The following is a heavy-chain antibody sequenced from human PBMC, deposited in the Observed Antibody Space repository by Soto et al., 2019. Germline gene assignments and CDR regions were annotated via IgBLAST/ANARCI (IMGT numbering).Heavy chain of an antibody. D-gene: IGHD3-22*01. Sequence: QVQLVQSGAEVKKPGASVKVSCKASGYTFTSYDINWVRQATGQGLEWMGWMNPNSGNTGYAQKFQGRVTRTRNTSISTAYMELSSLRSEDTAVYYCARLGYYDSSGYYPIFDYWGQGTLVTVSS. CDR2: MNPNSGNT. CDR1: GYTFTSYD. CDR3: ARLGYYDSSGYYPIFDY. V-gene: IGHV1-8*01. J-gene: IGHJ4*02.